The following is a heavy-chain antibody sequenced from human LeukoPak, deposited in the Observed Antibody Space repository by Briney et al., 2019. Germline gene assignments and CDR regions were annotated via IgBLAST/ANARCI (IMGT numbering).Heavy chain of an antibody. CDR3: ARDSSYCGGDCYDY. CDR2: ISSSGSTI. V-gene: IGHV3-48*03. Sequence: PGRSLRLSCVASGFTFDDFAMHWVRQAPGKGLEWVSYISSSGSTIYYADSVKGRFTISRDNAKNSLYLQMNSLRAEDTAVYYCARDSSYCGGDCYDYWGQGTLVTVSS. CDR1: GFTFDDFA. J-gene: IGHJ4*02. D-gene: IGHD2-21*01.